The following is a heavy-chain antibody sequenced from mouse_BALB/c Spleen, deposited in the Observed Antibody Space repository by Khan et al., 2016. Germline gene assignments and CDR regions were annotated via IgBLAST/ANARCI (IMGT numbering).Heavy chain of an antibody. Sequence: EVELVESGPGLVKPSQSLSLTCTVTGYSITSDYAWNWIRQFPGNKLEWMGYISYRGSTSYNPSLKSRISITRDTSKNQFVLQLNSVTTEDTATYYCARTNWDYFDYWGQGTTLTVSS. CDR3: ARTNWDYFDY. V-gene: IGHV3-2*02. J-gene: IGHJ2*01. D-gene: IGHD4-1*01. CDR2: ISYRGST. CDR1: GYSITSDYA.